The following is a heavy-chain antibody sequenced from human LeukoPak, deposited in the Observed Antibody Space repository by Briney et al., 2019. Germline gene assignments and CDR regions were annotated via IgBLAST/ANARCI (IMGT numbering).Heavy chain of an antibody. J-gene: IGHJ3*02. V-gene: IGHV1-18*01. CDR2: ISAYNGNT. CDR3: ARIQPRNVRAFDI. Sequence: GASVKVSCKASGYTFTSYGISWVRQAPGQWLEWMGWISAYNGNTNYARKLQGRVTMTTDTSTSTAYMELRSLRSDDTAVYYCARIQPRNVRAFDIWGQGTMVTVSS. CDR1: GYTFTSYG. D-gene: IGHD1-14*01.